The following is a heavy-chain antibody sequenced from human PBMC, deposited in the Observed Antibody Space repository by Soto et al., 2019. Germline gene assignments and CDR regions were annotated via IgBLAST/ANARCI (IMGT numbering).Heavy chain of an antibody. CDR3: AREPRYCRGGSCSITGDAYDI. CDR1: GFIVSETY. V-gene: IGHV3-66*01. J-gene: IGHJ3*02. Sequence: GGARRLSCTASGFIVSETYVNWGRQAPGKGLEWVSVISNRGDTHYADSVRGRFSLSRDISDNTLHLQMNNLRVEDTAVYYCAREPRYCRGGSCSITGDAYDIWGQGTMVTVSS. D-gene: IGHD2-15*01. CDR2: ISNRGDT.